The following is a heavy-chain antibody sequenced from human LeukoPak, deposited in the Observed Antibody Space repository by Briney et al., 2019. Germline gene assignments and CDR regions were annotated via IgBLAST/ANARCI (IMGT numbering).Heavy chain of an antibody. V-gene: IGHV3-74*01. CDR2: TNTDGSST. Sequence: GGSLRLSCAASGFTFSSYWMHWVRQAPGKGLVWVARTNTDGSSTSYADSVKGRFTISRDNAKNTLYLQMNSLRAEDTAVYYCARVKVERAFDIWGQGTMVTVSS. CDR1: GFTFSSYW. J-gene: IGHJ3*02. CDR3: ARVKVERAFDI. D-gene: IGHD1-1*01.